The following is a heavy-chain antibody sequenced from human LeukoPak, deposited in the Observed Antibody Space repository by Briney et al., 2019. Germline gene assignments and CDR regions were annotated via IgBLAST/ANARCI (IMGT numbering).Heavy chain of an antibody. CDR2: ISSSSSYI. D-gene: IGHD3-3*01. CDR1: GFTFSSYS. V-gene: IGHV3-21*01. J-gene: IGHJ6*02. CDR3: AKVDYDFWSGYGMDV. Sequence: GGSLRLSCAASGFTFSSYSMNWVRQAPGKGLEWVSSISSSSSYIYYADSVKGRFTISRDNSKNTLYLQMNSLRAEDTAVYYCAKVDYDFWSGYGMDVWGQGTTVTVSS.